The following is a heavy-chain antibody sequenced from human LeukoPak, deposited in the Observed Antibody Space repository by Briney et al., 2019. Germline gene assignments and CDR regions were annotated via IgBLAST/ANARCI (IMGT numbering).Heavy chain of an antibody. Sequence: ASVKVSCKASGYTFTSYGISWVRQAPGQGLEWMGWVSAYNGNTNYAQKLQGRVTMTTDTSTSTAYMELRSLRSDDTAVYYCARDPGSSSWPIYFDYWGQGTLVTVSS. J-gene: IGHJ4*02. CDR3: ARDPGSSSWPIYFDY. CDR2: VSAYNGNT. V-gene: IGHV1-18*01. CDR1: GYTFTSYG. D-gene: IGHD6-13*01.